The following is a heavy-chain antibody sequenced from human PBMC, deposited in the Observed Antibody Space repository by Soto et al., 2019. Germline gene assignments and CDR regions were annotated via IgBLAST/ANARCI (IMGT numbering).Heavy chain of an antibody. J-gene: IGHJ4*02. CDR3: ARVLGRNNNYGDRIADS. Sequence: QVQLVESGGGLVKPGESLRLSCVASGFTFSDYYMSWIRQSPGKGLEWLSCISDSSNYIQYADSVKGRFTISRDNAKKSLFLQMNSLRAEDTAVYYCARVLGRNNNYGDRIADSWGQGTLVTVSS. V-gene: IGHV3-11*05. CDR1: GFTFSDYY. D-gene: IGHD4-17*01. CDR2: ISDSSNYI.